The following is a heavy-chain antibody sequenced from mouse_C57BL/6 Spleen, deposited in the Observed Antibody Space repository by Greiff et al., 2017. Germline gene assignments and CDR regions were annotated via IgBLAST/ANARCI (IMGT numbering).Heavy chain of an antibody. J-gene: IGHJ3*01. CDR3: AGVYYGNYWFAY. CDR1: GYTFTDYY. V-gene: IGHV1-26*01. D-gene: IGHD2-1*01. Sequence: EVQLQQSGPELVKPGASVKISCKASGYTFTDYYMNWVKQSHGKSLAWIGDINPNNGGTSYNQKFKCKATLTVDKSSSTAYMELRILTSEDSAVYYCAGVYYGNYWFAYWGQGTLVTVSA. CDR2: INPNNGGT.